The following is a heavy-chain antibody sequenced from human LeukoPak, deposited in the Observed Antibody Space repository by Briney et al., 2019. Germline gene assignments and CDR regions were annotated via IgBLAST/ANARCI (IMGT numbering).Heavy chain of an antibody. CDR2: IYSGGTT. CDR1: GFTVSSNF. V-gene: IGHV3-53*01. CDR3: ARDGYGYNYMDV. Sequence: PGGSLRLSCAASGFTVSSNFMSWVRQAPGKGLEWVSVIYSGGTTYYADSVRGRFTISRDNSKNTLYPQMNSLRAEDTAVYYCARDGYGYNYMDVWGKGTTVTVSS. J-gene: IGHJ6*03. D-gene: IGHD1-1*01.